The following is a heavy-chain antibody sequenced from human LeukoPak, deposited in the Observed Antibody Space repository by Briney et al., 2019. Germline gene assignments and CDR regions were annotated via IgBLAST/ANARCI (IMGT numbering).Heavy chain of an antibody. J-gene: IGHJ4*02. CDR1: GFTFSSYD. CDR3: AKRAAYYGDYDY. CDR2: IQYDGNNK. D-gene: IGHD4-17*01. Sequence: PGGSLRLSXAASGFTFSSYDMHWVRQAPGKGLEWVAFIQYDGNNKYYTDSVKGRFTISRDNSKNTLYLQMNSLRVEDTAVFYCAKRAAYYGDYDYWGQGTLVTVSS. V-gene: IGHV3-30*02.